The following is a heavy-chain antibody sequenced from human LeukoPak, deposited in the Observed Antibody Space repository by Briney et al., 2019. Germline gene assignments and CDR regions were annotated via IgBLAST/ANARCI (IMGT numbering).Heavy chain of an antibody. D-gene: IGHD3-22*01. CDR3: TGLSRYDSSGYHFDY. J-gene: IGHJ4*02. Sequence: RGSLRLSCAASGFTFSDHYMDWVRQAPGKGLEWVGRTRNKANSYTTEYAASVKGRFTISRDDSKSIAYLQMNSLKTEDTAVYYCTGLSRYDSSGYHFDYWGQGTLVTVSS. CDR2: TRNKANSYTT. V-gene: IGHV3-72*01. CDR1: GFTFSDHY.